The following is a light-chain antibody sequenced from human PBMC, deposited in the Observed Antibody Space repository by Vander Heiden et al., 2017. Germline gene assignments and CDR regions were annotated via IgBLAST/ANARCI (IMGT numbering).Light chain of an antibody. CDR3: GTWDSSLSAWV. CDR1: SSNIGNNY. V-gene: IGLV1-51*02. J-gene: IGLJ3*02. CDR2: ENN. Sequence: QPVLTQPPSVSAAPGQTVTIFSSGSSSNIGNNYVSWYQQLPGTAPKLLIYENNKRPSGIPDRFSGSKSGTSATLGITGLQTGDEADYYCGTWDSSLSAWVFGGGTKLTVL.